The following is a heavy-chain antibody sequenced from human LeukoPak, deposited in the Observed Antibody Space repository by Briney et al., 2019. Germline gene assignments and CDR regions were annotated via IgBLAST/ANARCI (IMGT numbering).Heavy chain of an antibody. D-gene: IGHD3-10*01. V-gene: IGHV1-8*01. CDR1: GYTFTSYD. Sequence: ASVKVSCKASGYTFTSYDINWVRQATGQGLEWMGWMNPNSGNTGYAQKFQGRVTMTRNTSISTAYMELSSLRSEDTAVYYCARGRGPGIIFYYYGMDVWGQGTTVTVSS. CDR2: MNPNSGNT. J-gene: IGHJ6*02. CDR3: ARGRGPGIIFYYYGMDV.